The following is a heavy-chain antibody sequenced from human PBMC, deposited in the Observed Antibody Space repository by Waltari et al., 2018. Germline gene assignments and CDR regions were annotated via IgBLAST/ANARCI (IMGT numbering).Heavy chain of an antibody. CDR1: GGSFSGYY. D-gene: IGHD4-17*01. CDR3: ARGLYGDYEGDY. Sequence: QVQLQQWGAGLLKPSETLSLTCAVYGGSFSGYYWSWIRQPPGKGLEWIGEINHSGSTNYNPSLKSRVTISVDTSKNQFSLKLSSVTAADTAVYYCARGLYGDYEGDYWGQGTLVTVSS. CDR2: INHSGST. V-gene: IGHV4-34*01. J-gene: IGHJ4*02.